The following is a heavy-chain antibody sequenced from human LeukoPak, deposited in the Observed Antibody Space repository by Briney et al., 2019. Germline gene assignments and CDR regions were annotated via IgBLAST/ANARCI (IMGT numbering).Heavy chain of an antibody. J-gene: IGHJ4*02. V-gene: IGHV4-59*04. CDR2: IYYSGST. CDR3: ARGQIRGLGGNLGD. CDR1: GGSITNYY. Sequence: SETLSLTCIVSGGSITNYYWSWIRQPPGKGLEWIGYIYYSGSTYYNPSLKSRVTISVDTSKNQFSLKLSSVTAADTAVYYCARGQIRGLGGNLGDWGQGTLVTVSS. D-gene: IGHD3-16*01.